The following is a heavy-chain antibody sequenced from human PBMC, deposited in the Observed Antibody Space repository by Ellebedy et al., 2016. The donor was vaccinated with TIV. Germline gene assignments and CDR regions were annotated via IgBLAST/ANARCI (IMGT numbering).Heavy chain of an antibody. V-gene: IGHV4-30-2*01. CDR3: ARGDYADAFDI. Sequence: SETLSLXCAVSGGSISSGGYSWSWIRQPPGKGLEWIGYIYHSGSTYYNPSLKSRVTISVDRSKNQFSLKLSSVTAADTAVYYCARGDYADAFDIWGQGTMVTVSS. CDR2: IYHSGST. CDR1: GGSISSGGYS. D-gene: IGHD4-17*01. J-gene: IGHJ3*02.